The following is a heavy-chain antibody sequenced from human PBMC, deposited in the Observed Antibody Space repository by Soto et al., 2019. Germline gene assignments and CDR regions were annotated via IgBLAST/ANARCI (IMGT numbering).Heavy chain of an antibody. J-gene: IGHJ5*02. CDR3: ATDYIEAAGRGWFDP. D-gene: IGHD6-13*01. CDR1: GGTFSSYT. CDR2: IIPILGIA. Sequence: QVQLVQSGAEVKKPGSSVKVSCKASGGTFSSYTISWVRQAPGQGLEWMGRIIPILGIANYAQKFQGRVTITADKSTSTAYMELSSLRSEDTAVYYCATDYIEAAGRGWFDPWGQGTLVTVSS. V-gene: IGHV1-69*02.